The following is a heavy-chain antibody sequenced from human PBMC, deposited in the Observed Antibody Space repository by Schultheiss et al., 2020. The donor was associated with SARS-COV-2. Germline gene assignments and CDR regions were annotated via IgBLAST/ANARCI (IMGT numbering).Heavy chain of an antibody. Sequence: GGSLRLSCAASGFTFSSYGMHWVRQAPGKGLEWVAVIWYDGSNKYYADSVKGRFTISRDNSKNTLYLQMNSLKTEDTAVYYCTTRRIITSVADYWGQGTLVTVSS. CDR3: TTRRIITSVADY. CDR1: GFTFSSYG. J-gene: IGHJ4*02. CDR2: IWYDGSNK. D-gene: IGHD3-22*01. V-gene: IGHV3-33*08.